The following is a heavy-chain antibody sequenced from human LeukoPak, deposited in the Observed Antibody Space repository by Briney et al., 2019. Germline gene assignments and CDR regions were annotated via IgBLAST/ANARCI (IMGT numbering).Heavy chain of an antibody. CDR2: VSYEGTIK. J-gene: IGHJ4*02. CDR1: GFAFSNFA. D-gene: IGHD1-1*01. V-gene: IGHV3-30*18. CDR3: AKGTGDMGYYFDY. Sequence: PGGSLRLSCAASGFAFSNFAMHWVRQAPGKGLEWVAVVSYEGTIKYYSDSAKGRFTISRANSENTLYLQMSGLRAEDTAVYYCAKGTGDMGYYFDYWGQGTLVTVSS.